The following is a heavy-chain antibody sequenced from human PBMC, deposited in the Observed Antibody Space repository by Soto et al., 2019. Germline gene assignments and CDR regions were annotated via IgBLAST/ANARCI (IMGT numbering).Heavy chain of an antibody. J-gene: IGHJ6*02. Sequence: ASVKVSCKTSGYTFTRNGISWVRQAPGQGLEWMGWISPKSGSIKYAQKFQGRVIMTTDTSTSTAYMELRSLRSDDTAVYYCVKDRDSNSWPSRDVWGPGTTVTVYS. CDR2: ISPKSGSI. D-gene: IGHD3-22*01. CDR1: GYTFTRNG. V-gene: IGHV1-18*01. CDR3: VKDRDSNSWPSRDV.